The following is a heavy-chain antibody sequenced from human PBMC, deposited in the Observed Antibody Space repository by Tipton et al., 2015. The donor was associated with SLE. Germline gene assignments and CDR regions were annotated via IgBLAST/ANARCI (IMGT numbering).Heavy chain of an antibody. CDR2: ITNNGNT. D-gene: IGHD2-8*01. Sequence: TLSLTCTVSGGSISGSNYYWDWIRQPPGKGPEWIGRITNNGNTYYIPSLQSRVTMSVDTSTNHFSLKLSSVTAADTAVYYCARHDTNYGRNWFDPWGQGTLVTVSS. CDR3: ARHDTNYGRNWFDP. CDR1: GGSISGSNYY. J-gene: IGHJ5*02. V-gene: IGHV4-39*01.